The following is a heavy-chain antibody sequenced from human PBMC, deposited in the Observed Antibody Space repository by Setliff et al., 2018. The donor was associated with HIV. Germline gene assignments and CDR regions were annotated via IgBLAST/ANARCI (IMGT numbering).Heavy chain of an antibody. CDR3: SGEFGSPPDLYY. CDR1: GFTVSSKY. D-gene: IGHD2-21*01. V-gene: IGHV3-21*01. Sequence: LRLSCAASGFTVSSKYMNWVRQAPGKGLECVSSISSSSSYIHYADSVKGRFTVSRDNAKNTLYLQMNSLRAEDTAVYYCSGEFGSPPDLYYWGQGTLVTVSS. J-gene: IGHJ4*02. CDR2: ISSSSSYI.